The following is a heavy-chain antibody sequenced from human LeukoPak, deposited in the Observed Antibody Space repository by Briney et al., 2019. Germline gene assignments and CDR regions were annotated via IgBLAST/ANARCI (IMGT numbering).Heavy chain of an antibody. CDR1: GGSFSGYY. Sequence: SETLSLTCAVYGGSFSGYYWSWIRQPPGKGLEWIGSIYYSGSTYYNPSLKSRVTISVDTSKNQFSLKLSSVTAADTAVYYCARHPYSYGYHFDYWGQGTLVTVSS. V-gene: IGHV4-34*01. J-gene: IGHJ4*02. CDR3: ARHPYSYGYHFDY. CDR2: IYYSGST. D-gene: IGHD5-18*01.